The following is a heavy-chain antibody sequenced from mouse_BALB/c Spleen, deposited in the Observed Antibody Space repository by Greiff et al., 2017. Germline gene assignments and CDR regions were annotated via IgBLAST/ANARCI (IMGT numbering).Heavy chain of an antibody. V-gene: IGHV1S126*01. D-gene: IGHD1-1*01. CDR2: IDPSDSET. CDR3: ARYLLRYYAMDY. J-gene: IGHJ4*01. Sequence: VKLMESGPQLVRPGASVKISCKASGYSFTSYWMHWVKQRPGQGLEWIGMIDPSDSETRLNQKFKDKATLTVDKSSSTAYMQLSSPTSEDSAVYYCARYLLRYYAMDYWGQGTSVTVSS. CDR1: GYSFTSYW.